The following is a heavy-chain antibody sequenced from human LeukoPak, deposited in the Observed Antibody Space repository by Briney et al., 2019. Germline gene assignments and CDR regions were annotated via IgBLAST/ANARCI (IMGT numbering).Heavy chain of an antibody. J-gene: IGHJ4*02. Sequence: GGSPRLSCAASGFTVSSNYMSWVRQAPGKGLEWVSVIYSGGSTYYADSVKGRFTISRDNSKNTLYLQMNSLRAEGTAVYYCARADYVWGSYDYWGQGTLVTVSS. D-gene: IGHD3-16*01. CDR2: IYSGGST. CDR3: ARADYVWGSYDY. CDR1: GFTVSSNY. V-gene: IGHV3-53*01.